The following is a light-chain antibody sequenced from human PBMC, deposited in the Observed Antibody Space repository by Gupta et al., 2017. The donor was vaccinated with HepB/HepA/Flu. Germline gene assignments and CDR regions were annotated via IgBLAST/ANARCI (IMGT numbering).Light chain of an antibody. CDR2: TAS. Sequence: DIQMTQSPSSLSASVGDRVTTTCRTSQTINNYLNWYQRRPGKAPHLLIYTASFLQGGVPSRFIGGGSGTDFTLTISRLQPEDFATYYCQQSDSSPRTFGQGTRLEIK. CDR3: QQSDSSPRT. V-gene: IGKV1-39*01. J-gene: IGKJ1*01. CDR1: QTINNY.